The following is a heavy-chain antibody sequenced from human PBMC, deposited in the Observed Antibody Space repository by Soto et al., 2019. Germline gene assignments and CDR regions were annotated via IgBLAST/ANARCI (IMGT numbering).Heavy chain of an antibody. V-gene: IGHV3-23*01. CDR1: GFTFSSYA. CDR2: ISGSGGSI. Sequence: GGSLRLSCAASGFTFSSYAMSWVRQAPGKGLEWVSAISGSGGSIYYADSVKGRYTISRDNSKNTLYLQMNSLRAEDTAVYYCAKPGYSSSWDPFDYWGQGTLVTVSS. D-gene: IGHD6-13*01. CDR3: AKPGYSSSWDPFDY. J-gene: IGHJ4*02.